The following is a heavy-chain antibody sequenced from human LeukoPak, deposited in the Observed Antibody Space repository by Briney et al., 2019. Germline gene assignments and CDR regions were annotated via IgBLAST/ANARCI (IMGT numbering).Heavy chain of an antibody. J-gene: IGHJ6*03. CDR3: ARLGRFGALLPYYYYMDV. V-gene: IGHV4-61*02. D-gene: IGHD3-10*01. CDR1: GGSLSSGSHY. CDR2: VYSSGST. Sequence: PSQTLSLTCTVSGGSLSSGSHYWTWIRQPAGKGLEYIGRVYSSGSTDSNPSLRRRLTMSVDTSKNQLSLKLTSVTAADTAVYYCARLGRFGALLPYYYYMDVWGKGTTVTVSS.